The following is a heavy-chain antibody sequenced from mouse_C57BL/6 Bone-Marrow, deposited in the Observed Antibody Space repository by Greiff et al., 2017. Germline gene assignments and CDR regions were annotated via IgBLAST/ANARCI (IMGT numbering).Heavy chain of an antibody. CDR3: GRLRSY. D-gene: IGHD2-12*01. CDR2: IDPSDSYT. V-gene: IGHV1-59*01. J-gene: IGHJ2*01. Sequence: VQLQQPGAELVRPGTSVKLSCKASGYTFTSYWMHWVKQRPGQGLEWIGVIDPSDSYTNYNQKFKGKATLTVDTSSSTAYMQLSSLTSEDSAVYYCGRLRSYWGQGTTLTVSS. CDR1: GYTFTSYW.